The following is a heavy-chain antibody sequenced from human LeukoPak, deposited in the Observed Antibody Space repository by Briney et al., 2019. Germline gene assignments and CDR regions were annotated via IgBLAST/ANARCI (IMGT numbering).Heavy chain of an antibody. CDR2: INPNSGGT. CDR1: GGTFSSYA. D-gene: IGHD3-3*01. J-gene: IGHJ4*02. CDR3: ARISPYDFWSGYGYYFDY. V-gene: IGHV1-2*02. Sequence: ASVKVSCKASGGTFSSYAISWVRQAPGQGLEWMGWINPNSGGTNYAQKFQGRVTMTRDTSISTAYMELSRLRSDDTAVYYCARISPYDFWSGYGYYFDYWGQGTLVTVSS.